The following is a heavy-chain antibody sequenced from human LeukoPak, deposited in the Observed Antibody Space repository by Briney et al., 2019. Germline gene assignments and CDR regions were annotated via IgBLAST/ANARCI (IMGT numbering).Heavy chain of an antibody. CDR2: IYPGDSDT. Sequence: RGESLKISCKGSGYSFTSYWIGWVRQMPGKGLELMGIIYPGDSDTRYSPSFQGQVTISADKSISTAYLQWSSLKASDTAMYYCARNRLDSSGYKSDYYYMDVWGKGTTVTVSS. CDR1: GYSFTSYW. V-gene: IGHV5-51*01. CDR3: ARNRLDSSGYKSDYYYMDV. J-gene: IGHJ6*03. D-gene: IGHD3-22*01.